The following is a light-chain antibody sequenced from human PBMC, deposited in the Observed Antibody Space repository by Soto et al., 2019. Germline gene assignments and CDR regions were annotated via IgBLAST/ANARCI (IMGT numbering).Light chain of an antibody. Sequence: SALTQPAPVSGSPGQSITISFTGTSSDVGAYNYVSWYQHHPGKVPKLLIYEVTNRPSGVSDRFSGSKSGNTASLTISGLQAEDEADYYCSSKRDSSTLFVFGTGTSSPS. V-gene: IGLV2-14*01. CDR2: EVT. CDR3: SSKRDSSTLFV. J-gene: IGLJ1*01. CDR1: SSDVGAYNY.